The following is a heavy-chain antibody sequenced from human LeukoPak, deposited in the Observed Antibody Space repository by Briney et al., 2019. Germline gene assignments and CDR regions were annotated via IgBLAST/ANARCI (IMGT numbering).Heavy chain of an antibody. D-gene: IGHD3-22*01. V-gene: IGHV3-73*01. Sequence: GGSLRLSCAASGFTFSGSAMHWVRQASGKGLEWVGRIRSKANSYATAYAASVKGRFTISRDDSKNTAYLQMNSLKTEDTAVYYCTRAPITMIVPDYWGQGTLITVSS. J-gene: IGHJ4*02. CDR2: IRSKANSYAT. CDR1: GFTFSGSA. CDR3: TRAPITMIVPDY.